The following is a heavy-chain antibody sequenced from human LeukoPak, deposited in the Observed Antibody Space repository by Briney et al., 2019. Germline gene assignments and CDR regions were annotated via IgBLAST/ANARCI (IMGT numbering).Heavy chain of an antibody. V-gene: IGHV4-59*01. Sequence: SETLSLTCTVSGRSISIYYWSWIRQPPGKGLEWIGYISYSGSTNNNPSLKSRVTISVDTSKHQFSLKLSAVTAADTAVYYCARGPHKFDYWGQGSLVTVSS. CDR2: ISYSGST. J-gene: IGHJ4*02. CDR1: GRSISIYY. CDR3: ARGPHKFDY.